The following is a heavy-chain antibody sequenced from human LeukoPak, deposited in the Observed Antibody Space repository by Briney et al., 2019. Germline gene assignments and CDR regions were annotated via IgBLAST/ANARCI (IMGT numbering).Heavy chain of an antibody. D-gene: IGHD6-13*01. CDR2: IYYSGST. CDR1: GVPINSSSYY. CDR3: ARDRPSIAAAGMVYFQH. Sequence: SETLSLTCTVSGVPINSSSYYWGWIRQPPGKGLEWIGSIYYSGSTYYNPSLKSRVTISVDTSKNQFSLKLSSVTAADTAVYYCARDRPSIAAAGMVYFQHWGQGTLVTVSS. J-gene: IGHJ1*01. V-gene: IGHV4-39*07.